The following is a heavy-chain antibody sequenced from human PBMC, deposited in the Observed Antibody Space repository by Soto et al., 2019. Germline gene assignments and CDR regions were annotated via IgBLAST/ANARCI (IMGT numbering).Heavy chain of an antibody. CDR1: GYTFTSYD. CDR2: MNPNNGNT. CDR3: ARARDPYSSGWYGGWYYYYGMDV. D-gene: IGHD6-19*01. Sequence: ASVKVSCKASGYTFTSYDINWVRQATGQVLEWMGWMNPNNGNTNYAQKLQGRVTMTTDTSTSTAYMELRSLRSDDTAVYYCARARDPYSSGWYGGWYYYYGMDVWGQGTTVTVSS. J-gene: IGHJ6*02. V-gene: IGHV1-18*01.